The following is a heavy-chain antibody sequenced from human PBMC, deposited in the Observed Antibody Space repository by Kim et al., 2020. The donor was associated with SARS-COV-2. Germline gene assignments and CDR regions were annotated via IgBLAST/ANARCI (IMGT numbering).Heavy chain of an antibody. CDR1: GFTFSSYG. CDR3: AKDLYGSGSGLDV. CDR2: ISYDGSNK. D-gene: IGHD3-10*01. Sequence: GGSLRLSCAASGFTFSSYGMHWVRQAPGKGLEWVAVISYDGSNKYYADSVKGRFTISRDNSKNTLYLQMNSLRAEDMAVYYCAKDLYGSGSGLDVWGQGTTVTVSS. J-gene: IGHJ6*02. V-gene: IGHV3-30*18.